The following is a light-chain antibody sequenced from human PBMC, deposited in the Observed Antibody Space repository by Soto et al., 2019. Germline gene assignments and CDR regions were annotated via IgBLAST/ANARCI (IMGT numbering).Light chain of an antibody. CDR3: QQRGDWPPIT. CDR2: AAS. J-gene: IGKJ5*01. Sequence: AIRMTQSPSSFSASTGDRVTITCRASQGISSYLAWYQQKPGKAPKLLIYAASNRTTGIPARFSGSGSGTDFTLTISSLEPEDFAVYYCQQRGDWPPITFGQGTRLEIK. V-gene: IGKV1-8*01. CDR1: QGISSY.